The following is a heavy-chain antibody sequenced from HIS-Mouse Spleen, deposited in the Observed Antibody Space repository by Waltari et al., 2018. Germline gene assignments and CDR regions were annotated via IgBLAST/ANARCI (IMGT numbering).Heavy chain of an antibody. CDR3: ARDLSSSSDY. Sequence: QLQLQESGPGLVKPSETLSLTCTVSGGSISRSSYYWGWIRQPPGKGLEWIGSIYYSGSTYYNPSLKSRVTISVDTSKNQFSLKLSSVTAADTAVYYCARDLSSSSDYWGQGTLVTVSS. CDR2: IYYSGST. D-gene: IGHD6-6*01. V-gene: IGHV4-39*07. CDR1: GGSISRSSYY. J-gene: IGHJ4*02.